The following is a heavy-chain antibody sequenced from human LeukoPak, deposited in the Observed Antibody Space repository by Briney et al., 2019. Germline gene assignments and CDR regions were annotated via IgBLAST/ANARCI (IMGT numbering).Heavy chain of an antibody. D-gene: IGHD3-9*01. CDR2: IKQDGSEK. J-gene: IGHJ4*02. CDR3: ARVRRPGLRYFDWLLSALFDY. CDR1: GFTFSSYW. Sequence: GGSLRLSCAASGFTFSSYWMSWVRQAPGKGLEWVANIKQDGSEKYYVDSVKGRFTISRDNAKNSLYLQMNSLRAEDTAVYYCARVRRPGLRYFDWLLSALFDYWGQGTLVTVSS. V-gene: IGHV3-7*01.